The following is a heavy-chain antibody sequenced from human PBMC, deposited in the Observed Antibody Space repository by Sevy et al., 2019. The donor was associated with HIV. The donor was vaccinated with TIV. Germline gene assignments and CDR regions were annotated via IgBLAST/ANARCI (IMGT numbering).Heavy chain of an antibody. V-gene: IGHV3-30*04. CDR1: GFMFSVYT. Sequence: GGSLILSFAASGFMFSVYTMHWVRQAPGKGLEWMAVISYDGVSQYYADSVKSRLTISRDNSKTTLYLQMNSLRTEDTAVYYCARDPNTTMATYYFDSWGQGTLVTVSS. CDR3: ARDPNTTMATYYFDS. D-gene: IGHD5-18*01. CDR2: ISYDGVSQ. J-gene: IGHJ4*02.